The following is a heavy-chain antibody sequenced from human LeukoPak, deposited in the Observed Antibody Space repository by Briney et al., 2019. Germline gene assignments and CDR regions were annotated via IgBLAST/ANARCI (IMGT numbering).Heavy chain of an antibody. CDR3: ARDHGRFGMDV. J-gene: IGHJ6*02. CDR1: GFTFSSYA. D-gene: IGHD3-3*01. CDR2: ISGSGGNT. V-gene: IGHV3-23*01. Sequence: GGSLRLSCAASGFTFSSYAMNWVRQAPGKGLEWVSAISGSGGNTYYADSVKGRFTISRDNSKNTLYLQMNSLRAEDTAVYYCARDHGRFGMDVWGQGTTVTVSS.